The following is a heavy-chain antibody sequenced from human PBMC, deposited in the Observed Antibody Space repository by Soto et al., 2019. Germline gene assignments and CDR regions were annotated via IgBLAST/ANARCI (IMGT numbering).Heavy chain of an antibody. Sequence: GASVKVSCKASGYTFSSYGICCVRQAPGQGLEYLGWITVYNGNTNYAQKFQGRVTMTTDTSTSTAYMELKSLRSDDTAIYYCARWLQLRPLDYWGQGTQVTVSS. CDR1: GYTFSSYG. CDR3: ARWLQLRPLDY. CDR2: ITVYNGNT. D-gene: IGHD1-1*01. V-gene: IGHV1-18*01. J-gene: IGHJ4*02.